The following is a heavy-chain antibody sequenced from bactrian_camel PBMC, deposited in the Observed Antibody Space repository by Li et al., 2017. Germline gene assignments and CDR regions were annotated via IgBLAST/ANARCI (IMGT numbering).Heavy chain of an antibody. D-gene: IGHD3*01. J-gene: IGHJ4*01. CDR3: AAGFLADLGV. V-gene: IGHV3S1*01. Sequence: HVQLVESGGGSVESGGSLRLSCAVSLDRRSRYCMAWFRQVPGKAREGVASIGGDGSSTFYADSAKGRFTISRDNAKNTLYLQMNSLKIEDTSAYYCAAGFLADLGVWGPGTQVTVS. CDR2: IGGDGSST. CDR1: LDRRSRYC.